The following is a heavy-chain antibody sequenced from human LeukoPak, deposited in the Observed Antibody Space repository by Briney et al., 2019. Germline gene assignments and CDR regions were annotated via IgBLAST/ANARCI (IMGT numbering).Heavy chain of an antibody. Sequence: RGSLRLSCAASGFTFSSYWMHWVRQAPGKGLVWVSRINTDGSSTSYADSVKGRFTISRDNAKNTLYLQMNSLRAEDTAVYYCARAHIAAAGTTPGYWGQGTLVTVSS. CDR1: GFTFSSYW. D-gene: IGHD6-13*01. CDR2: INTDGSST. V-gene: IGHV3-74*01. CDR3: ARAHIAAAGTTPGY. J-gene: IGHJ4*02.